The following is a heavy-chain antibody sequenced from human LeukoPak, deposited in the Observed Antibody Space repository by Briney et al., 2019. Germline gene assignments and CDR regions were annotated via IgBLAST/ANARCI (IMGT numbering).Heavy chain of an antibody. Sequence: GGSLRLSCAASGFVFRSYAMSWVRQAPGKGLEWVSGISSSGGSTYHADSVRGRFTISRDNSKNTLYLQVNSLRAEDTAVYYCAKGGKWDVTPFDYWGQGTLVTVSS. V-gene: IGHV3-23*01. D-gene: IGHD1-26*01. CDR1: GFVFRSYA. CDR3: AKGGKWDVTPFDY. CDR2: ISSSGGST. J-gene: IGHJ4*02.